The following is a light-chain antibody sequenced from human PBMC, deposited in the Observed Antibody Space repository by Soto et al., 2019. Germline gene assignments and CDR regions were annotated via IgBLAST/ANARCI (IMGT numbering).Light chain of an antibody. CDR1: QSLLHSNGYNY. J-gene: IGKJ4*01. V-gene: IGKV2-28*01. CDR2: LGS. CDR3: MQALQTPLLT. Sequence: DIVMTQSPLSLPVTPGEPASISCRSSQSLLHSNGYNYLDWYLQKPGQSPQLLIYLGSHRASGVPDRFSGSVSGTDFTLKISRVEAEDVGVYYCMQALQTPLLTFGGGTKVEIK.